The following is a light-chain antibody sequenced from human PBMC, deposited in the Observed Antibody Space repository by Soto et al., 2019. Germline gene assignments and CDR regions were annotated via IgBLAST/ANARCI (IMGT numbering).Light chain of an antibody. CDR2: GAS. V-gene: IGKV3-15*01. J-gene: IGKJ1*01. CDR3: QQYNSWPRT. CDR1: QSVGYN. Sequence: ETVMTQSPATLYVSPGEXASLSCGASQSVGYNVAWYRQKPGQAPRLLIYGASTRATGVPARFTGSGSGTEFTLTISSLQSEDFAIYYCQQYNSWPRTFGQGTKVDIK.